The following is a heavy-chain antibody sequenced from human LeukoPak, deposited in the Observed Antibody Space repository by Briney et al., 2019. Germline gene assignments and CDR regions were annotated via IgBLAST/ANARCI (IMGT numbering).Heavy chain of an antibody. CDR2: INHNGEMI. V-gene: IGHV3-48*02. CDR1: GFTFSNYV. CDR3: ARDNDWAFHY. J-gene: IGHJ4*02. D-gene: IGHD3-9*01. Sequence: GGSLRLSCAASGFTFSNYVMSWVRQAPGKGLECVSYINHNGEMIFYPVFVQGRFTISRDNAKNSLYLQMNSLRDEDTAVYYCARDNDWAFHYWGQGTLVTVSS.